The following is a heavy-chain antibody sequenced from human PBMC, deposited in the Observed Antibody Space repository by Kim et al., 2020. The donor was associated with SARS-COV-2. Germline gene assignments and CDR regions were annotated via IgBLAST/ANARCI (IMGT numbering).Heavy chain of an antibody. J-gene: IGHJ6*02. CDR1: GFTFSSYW. CDR2: INSDWSST. Sequence: GGSLRLSCAASGFTFSSYWMHWVRQAPGKGLVWVSRINSDWSSTSYADSVKGRFTISRDNAKNTLYLQMNSLRAEDTAVYYCARAPYSSGWYVIPGNYYYGMDVWGQGTTVTVSS. V-gene: IGHV3-74*01. CDR3: ARAPYSSGWYVIPGNYYYGMDV. D-gene: IGHD6-19*01.